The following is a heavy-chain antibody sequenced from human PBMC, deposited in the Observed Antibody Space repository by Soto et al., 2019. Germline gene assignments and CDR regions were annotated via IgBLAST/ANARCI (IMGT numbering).Heavy chain of an antibody. CDR3: AKRRGAGGHFDY. V-gene: IGHV3-23*01. Sequence: HGGSLSLSCAASGFTFSSYAMGWVRQGPGKGLEWVAVVSIGGSTHYADSVRGRFTISRDNSKNTLSLQMNSLTAEDTAVYFCAKRRGAGGHFDYWGQGALVTVSS. CDR2: VSIGGST. D-gene: IGHD2-15*01. CDR1: GFTFSSYA. J-gene: IGHJ4*02.